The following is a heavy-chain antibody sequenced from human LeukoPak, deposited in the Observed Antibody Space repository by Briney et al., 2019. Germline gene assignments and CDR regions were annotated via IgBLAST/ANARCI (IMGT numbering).Heavy chain of an antibody. J-gene: IGHJ5*02. CDR2: ISGYNGNT. CDR3: ARQIVVVPKNWFDP. CDR1: GYTFASYA. Sequence: ASVKVSCKASGYTFASYAITWVRQAPGQGLEWMGWISGYNGNTNYAQKFQGRVTMTTDTSTSTAYMELRSLRSDDTAVYYCARQIVVVPKNWFDPRGQGTLVTVSS. D-gene: IGHD2-2*01. V-gene: IGHV1-18*01.